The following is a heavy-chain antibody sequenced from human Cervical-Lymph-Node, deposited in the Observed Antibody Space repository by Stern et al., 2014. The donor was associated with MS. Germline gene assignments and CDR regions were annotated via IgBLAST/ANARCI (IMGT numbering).Heavy chain of an antibody. CDR3: ASEKRQVGFDY. CDR1: GATFRSQN. CDR2: ILPIFGAA. Sequence: QVQLVQSGAEVKKPGSSVSVSCKSSGATFRSQNISWVRQAPGQGLEWMGGILPIFGAAKYAQKFQDRLTISADESTSTAYMELSGLTSEDTAVYYCASEKRQVGFDYWGQGTLVTVSS. D-gene: IGHD1-26*01. V-gene: IGHV1-69*01. J-gene: IGHJ4*02.